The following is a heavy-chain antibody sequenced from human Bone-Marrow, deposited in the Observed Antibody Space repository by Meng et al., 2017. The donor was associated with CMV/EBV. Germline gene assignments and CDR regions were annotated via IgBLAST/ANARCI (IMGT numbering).Heavy chain of an antibody. V-gene: IGHV3-21*01. CDR2: ISSSSSYI. Sequence: GESLKISCAASGFTFSSYSMNWVRQAPGEGLEWVSSISSSSSYIYYADSVKGRFTISRDNAKNSLYLQMNSLRAEDTAVYYCARDLGSLTQKFDYWGQGTLVTVSS. J-gene: IGHJ4*02. CDR3: ARDLGSLTQKFDY. CDR1: GFTFSSYS. D-gene: IGHD6-19*01.